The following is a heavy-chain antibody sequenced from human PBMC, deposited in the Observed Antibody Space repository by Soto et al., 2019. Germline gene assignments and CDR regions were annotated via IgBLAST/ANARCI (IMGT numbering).Heavy chain of an antibody. CDR1: GGSITSSSHF. CDR2: IYFTGNT. D-gene: IGHD6-25*01. Sequence: SATLSLTCSASGGSITSSSHFWGWVRQPPGKGLEWIGTIYFTGNTYYTPSLKSRLTMSIDTSKNEFSLRLNSVTAADTAVYYCAGQTFTIAAASYGRSNWFDPWGPGTLVTVS. V-gene: IGHV4-39*01. J-gene: IGHJ5*02. CDR3: AGQTFTIAAASYGRSNWFDP.